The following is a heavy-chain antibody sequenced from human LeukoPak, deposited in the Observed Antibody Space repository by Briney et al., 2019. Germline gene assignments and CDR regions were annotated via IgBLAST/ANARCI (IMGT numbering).Heavy chain of an antibody. CDR3: AKGGYSSSWTYYYYGMDV. Sequence: PGGSLRLSCAASGFTFSSYAMSWVRQAPGKGLEWVSAISGSGGSTYYADSVKGRFTISRDNSKNTLYLQMNSLRAEDTAVYYCAKGGYSSSWTYYYYGMDVWGQGTTVTVSS. CDR2: ISGSGGST. V-gene: IGHV3-23*01. D-gene: IGHD6-13*01. J-gene: IGHJ6*02. CDR1: GFTFSSYA.